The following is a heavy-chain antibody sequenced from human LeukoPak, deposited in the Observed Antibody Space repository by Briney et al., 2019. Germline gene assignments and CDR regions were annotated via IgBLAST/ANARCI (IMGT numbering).Heavy chain of an antibody. CDR2: IYYSGST. J-gene: IGHJ5*02. CDR1: GGSISSGGYY. CDR3: ARAPWVTKWRWFDP. V-gene: IGHV4-31*03. D-gene: IGHD4-17*01. Sequence: PSETLSLTCTVSGGSISSGGYYWSWIRQHPGKGLEWIGYIYYSGSTYYNPSLKSRVTISVDTSKNQFSLKLSSVTAADTAVYYCARAPWVTKWRWFDPWGQGTLVTVSS.